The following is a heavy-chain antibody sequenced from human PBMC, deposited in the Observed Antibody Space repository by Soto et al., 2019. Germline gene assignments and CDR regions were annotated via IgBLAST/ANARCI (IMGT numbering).Heavy chain of an antibody. CDR3: ARGVHCGGDCYSFFDY. J-gene: IGHJ4*02. D-gene: IGHD2-21*02. CDR1: GGSISSGGYY. Sequence: QVQLQESGPGLVKPSQTLSLTCTVSGGSISSGGYYWSWIRQHPGKGLEWIGYIYYSGSTYHNPSLKSRVTISVGTSKKQFSLKLSSVTAADTAVYYCARGVHCGGDCYSFFDYWGQGTLVTVSS. CDR2: IYYSGST. V-gene: IGHV4-31*03.